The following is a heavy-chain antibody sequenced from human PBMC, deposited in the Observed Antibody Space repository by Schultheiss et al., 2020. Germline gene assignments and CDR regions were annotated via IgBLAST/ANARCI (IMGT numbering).Heavy chain of an antibody. CDR1: GGSFSGYY. J-gene: IGHJ4*02. V-gene: IGHV4-34*01. Sequence: SETLSLTCAVYGGSFSGYYWSWIRQPPGKGLEWIGEINHSGSTNYNPSLKSRVTISVDTSKNQFSLKLSSVTAADTAVYYCARHVGDYGSGGDYWGQGTLVTVSS. CDR3: ARHVGDYGSGGDY. D-gene: IGHD3-10*01. CDR2: INHSGST.